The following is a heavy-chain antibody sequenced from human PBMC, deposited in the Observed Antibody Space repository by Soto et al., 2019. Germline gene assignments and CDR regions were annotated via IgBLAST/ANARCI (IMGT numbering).Heavy chain of an antibody. Sequence: GGSLRLSCAASGFTFSSYAMSWVRQAPGKGLEWVSAISGSGGSTYYADSVKGRFTISRDNSKNTLYLQMNSLRAEDTAVYYCAKVPRGYSGYVGDYFDYWGQGTLVTVSS. CDR1: GFTFSSYA. CDR3: AKVPRGYSGYVGDYFDY. V-gene: IGHV3-23*01. D-gene: IGHD5-12*01. J-gene: IGHJ4*02. CDR2: ISGSGGST.